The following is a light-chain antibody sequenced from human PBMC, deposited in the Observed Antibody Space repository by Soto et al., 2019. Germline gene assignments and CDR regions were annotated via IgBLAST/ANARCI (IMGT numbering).Light chain of an antibody. V-gene: IGLV2-23*03. J-gene: IGLJ3*02. CDR1: SSDVGSYTL. CDR2: EGS. Sequence: QSVLTQPASVSGSPGQSITISCTGTSSDVGSYTLVSWFQQHPGKAPKLIIYEGSKRPSGLSNRFSGSKSGDTASLTISGLQAEDEADYYCCSYAGSSTFPWVFGGGTKLTAL. CDR3: CSYAGSSTFPWV.